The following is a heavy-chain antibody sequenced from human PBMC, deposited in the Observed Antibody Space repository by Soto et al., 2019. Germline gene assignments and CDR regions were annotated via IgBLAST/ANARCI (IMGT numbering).Heavy chain of an antibody. J-gene: IGHJ4*02. CDR2: ISYDGSNK. V-gene: IGHV3-30-3*01. CDR3: ARVNYDSSGYYYESLYYFDY. CDR1: GFTFSSYA. Sequence: PGGSLRLSCAASGFTFSSYAMHWVRQDPGKGLEWVAVISYDGSNKYYADSVKGRFTISRDNYKNTLYLQMNSLRAEDTAVYYCARVNYDSSGYYYESLYYFDYWGQGTLVTVSS. D-gene: IGHD3-22*01.